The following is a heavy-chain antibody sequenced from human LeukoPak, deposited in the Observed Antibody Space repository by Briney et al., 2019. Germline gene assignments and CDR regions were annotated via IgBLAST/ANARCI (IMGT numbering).Heavy chain of an antibody. CDR3: ARGKNGDHDY. CDR1: GDSISSQF. J-gene: IGHJ4*02. D-gene: IGHD4-17*01. V-gene: IGHV4-59*11. CDR2: IHYSGST. Sequence: PSETLSLTCTVSGDSISSQFWSWIRQSPGKGLEWIGCIHYSGSTNYNPSLKSRVTISVDTSKNQFSLKLSSVTAADTAVYYCARGKNGDHDYWGQGTLVTVSS.